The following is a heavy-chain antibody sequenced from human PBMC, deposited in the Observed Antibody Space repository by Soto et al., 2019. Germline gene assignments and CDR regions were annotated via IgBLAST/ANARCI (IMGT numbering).Heavy chain of an antibody. D-gene: IGHD6-19*01. CDR2: ISHDGSKN. CDR3: AKDYGIAVAGVEILCDY. J-gene: IGHJ4*02. CDR1: GFSYNIYG. V-gene: IGHV3-30*18. Sequence: SCAAFGFSYNIYGMHLVRQDPGRGLEWVAVISHDGSKNYYADSVKGRFTISRDNSKNTLYLEMNSLRAEDTAVYYCAKDYGIAVAGVEILCDYWGPGSRVTVSS.